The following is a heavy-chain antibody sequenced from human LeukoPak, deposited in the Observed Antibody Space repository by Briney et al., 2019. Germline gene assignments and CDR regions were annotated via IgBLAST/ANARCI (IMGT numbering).Heavy chain of an antibody. D-gene: IGHD3-22*01. V-gene: IGHV1-24*01. J-gene: IGHJ4*02. CDR2: FDPEDGEA. CDR1: GYTLTELS. CDR3: ATWPYYYDSSGYY. Sequence: GASVKVSCKVSGYTLTELSMHWVRQAPGKGLEWMGGFDPEDGEAIYAQKFQGRVTMTEDTSTDTAYMELSSLRSEDTAVYYCATWPYYYDSSGYYWGQGTLVTVSS.